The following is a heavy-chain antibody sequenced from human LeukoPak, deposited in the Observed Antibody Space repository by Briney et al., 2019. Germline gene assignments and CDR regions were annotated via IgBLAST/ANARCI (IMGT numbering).Heavy chain of an antibody. CDR3: ATDLVVAGNFDWYFDL. J-gene: IGHJ2*01. D-gene: IGHD6-19*01. CDR1: GYTLTELS. V-gene: IGHV1-24*01. Sequence: ASVKVSCKVSGYTLTELSMHWVRQAPGKGLEWMGGFDPEDGETIYAQKFQGRVTMTEDTSTDTAYMELSSLRSEDTAVYYCATDLVVAGNFDWYFDLWGRGTLVTVSS. CDR2: FDPEDGET.